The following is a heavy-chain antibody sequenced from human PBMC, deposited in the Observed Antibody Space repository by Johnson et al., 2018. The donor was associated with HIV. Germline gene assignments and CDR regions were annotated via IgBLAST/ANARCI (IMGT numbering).Heavy chain of an antibody. D-gene: IGHD3-10*01. J-gene: IGHJ3*02. CDR1: GFTFDDYG. Sequence: EVQLVESGGGVVRPGGSLRLSCAASGFTFDDYGMSWVRQAPGKGLEWVSDISGSGGSTYYADSVKGRFTISRDNSKNTLYLQMNSLRAEDTAVYYCAKEMEGYYGSGKGDAFDIWGQGTMVTVSS. CDR3: AKEMEGYYGSGKGDAFDI. V-gene: IGHV3-23*04. CDR2: ISGSGGST.